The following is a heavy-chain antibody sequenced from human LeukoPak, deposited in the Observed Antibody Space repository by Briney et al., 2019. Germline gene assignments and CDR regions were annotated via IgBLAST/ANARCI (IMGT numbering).Heavy chain of an antibody. CDR3: AKVLGVVPAAIDPGSAFDI. CDR2: ISGSGGST. J-gene: IGHJ3*02. V-gene: IGHV3-23*01. CDR1: GFTFSSYA. D-gene: IGHD2-2*01. Sequence: GGSLRLSCAASGFTFSSYAMSWVRQAPGKGLEWVSAISGSGGSTYYADSVKGRFTISRDNSKNTLYLQMNSLRAEDTAVYYCAKVLGVVPAAIDPGSAFDIWGQGTMVTVSS.